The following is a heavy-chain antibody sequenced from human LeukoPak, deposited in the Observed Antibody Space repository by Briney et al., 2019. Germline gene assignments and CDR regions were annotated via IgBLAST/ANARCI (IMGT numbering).Heavy chain of an antibody. CDR3: ARVVRGDCHTGTCFSWFDP. D-gene: IGHD3-10*02. CDR2: ISPNNAKT. V-gene: IGHV1-18*01. J-gene: IGHJ5*02. Sequence: GASVKVSCKASGYTFIRYGITWLRQAPGQEPEWIGWISPNNAKTDSAQKFQGRVSMTTDTSTSTAYMEVRRLRSDDTAVYYCARVVRGDCHTGTCFSWFDPWGQGTLVTVSS. CDR1: GYTFIRYG.